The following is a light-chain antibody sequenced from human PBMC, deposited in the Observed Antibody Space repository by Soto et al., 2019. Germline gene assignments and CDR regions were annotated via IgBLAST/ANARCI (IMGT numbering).Light chain of an antibody. CDR2: AAS. Sequence: DIQLTQSPSFLSASVGDRVTISCRASQGISDYLAWYQQEPGKAPKLLIYAASTLQSGVPSRFSGSASGTEFTLTISSLQPEDFATYFCQQFNAYPLTFGGGTMVEIK. V-gene: IGKV1-9*01. CDR1: QGISDY. CDR3: QQFNAYPLT. J-gene: IGKJ4*01.